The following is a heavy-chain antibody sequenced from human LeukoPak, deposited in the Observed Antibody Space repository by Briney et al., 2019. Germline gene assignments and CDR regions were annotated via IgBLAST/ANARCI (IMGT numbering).Heavy chain of an antibody. Sequence: GXSVKVSCKASGYTFTGYYMHWVRQAPGQGLEWMGIINPSGGSTSYAQKFQGRVTMTRDTSTSTVYMELSSLRSEDTAVYYCARFGHPVKSWFVAGTDDYWGQGTLVTVSS. CDR3: ARFGHPVKSWFVAGTDDY. CDR1: GYTFTGYY. V-gene: IGHV1-46*01. J-gene: IGHJ4*02. D-gene: IGHD6-19*01. CDR2: INPSGGST.